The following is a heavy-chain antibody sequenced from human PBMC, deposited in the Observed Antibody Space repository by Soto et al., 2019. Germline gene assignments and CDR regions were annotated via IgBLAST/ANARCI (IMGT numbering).Heavy chain of an antibody. Sequence: PSQPLSLTCXVTWGRVSSNGAGWSWVRQSPSRGLEWLGRTYYRSKWYYEYAVSVRGRITINPDTSKNQYSLQLNSVTPEDTAVYFCARGEQYSGRIFDYWGQGTLVTVSS. J-gene: IGHJ4*01. CDR2: TYYRSKWYY. V-gene: IGHV6-1*01. CDR3: ARGEQYSGRIFDY. D-gene: IGHD1-26*01. CDR1: WGRVSSNGAG.